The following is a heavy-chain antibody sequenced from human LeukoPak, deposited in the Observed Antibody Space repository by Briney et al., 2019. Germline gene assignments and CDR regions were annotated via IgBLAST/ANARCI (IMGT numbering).Heavy chain of an antibody. J-gene: IGHJ4*02. CDR3: ARGPPTGPPWFDY. CDR2: ISYSGSAI. CDR1: GFTFSERY. V-gene: IGHV3-11*01. Sequence: GGSLRLSCAASGFTFSERYMSWIRQAPGKGLEWVSYISYSGSAIHYADSVQGRFTISRDNTKNSLYLQMNSLRPEDTAAYYCARGPPTGPPWFDYWGQGTPVAVSP.